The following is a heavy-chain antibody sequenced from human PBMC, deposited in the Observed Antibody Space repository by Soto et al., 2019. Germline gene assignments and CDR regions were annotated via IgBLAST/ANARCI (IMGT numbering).Heavy chain of an antibody. D-gene: IGHD1-26*01. CDR3: AKVPLKYSGSYFDY. Sequence: EVQVLDSGGGLVQPGGSLRLSCAASGFTFSTYPMSWVRQAPGKGLEWVSIISGSGGNTDYADSVKGRFTMSRDNSKNTVYLQMNSLRAEGTAVYYCAKVPLKYSGSYFDYWVQGTLVSVSS. V-gene: IGHV3-23*01. CDR1: GFTFSTYP. J-gene: IGHJ4*02. CDR2: ISGSGGNT.